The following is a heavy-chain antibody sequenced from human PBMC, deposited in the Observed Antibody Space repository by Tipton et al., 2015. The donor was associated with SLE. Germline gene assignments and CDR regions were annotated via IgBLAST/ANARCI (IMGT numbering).Heavy chain of an antibody. CDR3: ARDQEMASGENRFDP. D-gene: IGHD5-24*01. CDR1: GDSMNNYY. V-gene: IGHV4-4*07. Sequence: TLSLTCSVSGDSMNNYYWSWIRQPAGMPLEWIGRIYKTGITNYNPSLKGRLSMSVDTSKKQVSLKLSSVTAADTAVYYCARDQEMASGENRFDPWGQGTLVTVSS. CDR2: IYKTGIT. J-gene: IGHJ5*02.